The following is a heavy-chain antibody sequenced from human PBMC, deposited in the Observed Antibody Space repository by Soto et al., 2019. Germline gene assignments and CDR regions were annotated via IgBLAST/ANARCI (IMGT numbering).Heavy chain of an antibody. D-gene: IGHD3-22*01. CDR1: GFNFTSYA. CDR3: AREGDSSGWYNWFDP. CDR2: ISSSSSTI. J-gene: IGHJ5*02. V-gene: IGHV3-48*01. Sequence: GGSLRLSCAASGFNFTSYAMHWVRQAPGKGLEWVSYISSSSSTIYYADSVKGRFTISRDNAKNSLYLQMNSLRAEDTAVYYCAREGDSSGWYNWFDPWGQGTLVTVSS.